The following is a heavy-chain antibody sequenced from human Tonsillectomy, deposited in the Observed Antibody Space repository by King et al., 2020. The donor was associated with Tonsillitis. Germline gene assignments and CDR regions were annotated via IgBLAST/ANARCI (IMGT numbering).Heavy chain of an antibody. D-gene: IGHD3-10*01. CDR2: IYHSGTT. Sequence: LQLQESGSGLVKPSQTLSLTCVVSGDSISSGGYSWNWIRQPPGKGLGWIAYIYHSGTTYYNPSLKRRVTISIDSSKNQVSLKMNSVTAADTAVYYCAAGRSYGSGSWFGLDVWGQGTTVIVSS. V-gene: IGHV4-30-2*01. CDR3: AAGRSYGSGSWFGLDV. CDR1: GDSISSGGYS. J-gene: IGHJ6*02.